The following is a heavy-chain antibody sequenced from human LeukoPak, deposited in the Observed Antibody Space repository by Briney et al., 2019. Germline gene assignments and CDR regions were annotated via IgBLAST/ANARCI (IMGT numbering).Heavy chain of an antibody. J-gene: IGHJ4*02. V-gene: IGHV3-23*01. CDR2: ISGSGGHT. CDR1: GFTFSSYA. D-gene: IGHD3-22*01. CDR3: AKFRYHSNDNNYLDFNY. Sequence: GGSLRLSCAASGFTFSSYAMGWVRQAPGKGPEWVSSISGSGGHTYFADPVKGRFTISRDNSKNTLDLQMNSLKVEDTAVYYCAKFRYHSNDNNYLDFNYWGQGTLVTVSS.